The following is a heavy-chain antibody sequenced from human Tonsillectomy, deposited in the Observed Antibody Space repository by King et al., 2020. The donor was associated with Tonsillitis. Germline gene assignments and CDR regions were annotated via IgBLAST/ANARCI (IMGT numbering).Heavy chain of an antibody. CDR2: ISYDGSNK. J-gene: IGHJ4*02. Sequence: VQLVESGGGVVQPGRSLRLSCAVSGFTFSSYAMHWVRQAPGKGLEWVAVISYDGSNKYYADSVKGRFTISRDNSKNTLYLQMNSLRAEDTAVYYCARVGAISYDSSGYYDYWGQGTLVTVSS. D-gene: IGHD3-22*01. CDR3: ARVGAISYDSSGYYDY. V-gene: IGHV3-30*04. CDR1: GFTFSSYA.